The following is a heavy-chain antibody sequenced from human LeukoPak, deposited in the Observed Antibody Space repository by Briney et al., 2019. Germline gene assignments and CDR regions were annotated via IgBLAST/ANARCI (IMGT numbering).Heavy chain of an antibody. CDR3: ARALDGGGYNYAHY. CDR1: GFTFSSYA. D-gene: IGHD5-18*01. J-gene: IGHJ4*02. V-gene: IGHV3-30*04. Sequence: GGSLRLSCTASGFTFSSYAMHWVRQAPGKGLEWVAVISYDGSNKYYADSVKGRFTISRDNSKNTLDLQMNSLRVEDTGVYYCARALDGGGYNYAHYWGQGTLVTVSS. CDR2: ISYDGSNK.